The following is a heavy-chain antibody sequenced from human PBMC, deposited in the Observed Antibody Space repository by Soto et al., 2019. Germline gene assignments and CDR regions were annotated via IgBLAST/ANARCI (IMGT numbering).Heavy chain of an antibody. CDR3: ATDGPGGASHRCFDP. CDR2: FDPEDGET. Sequence: GASVKVSCKVSGYTLTELSMHWVRQAPGKGLEWMGGFDPEDGETIYAQKFQGRVTMTEDTSTDTAYMELSSLRAEDTAVYYCATDGPGGASHRCFDPWGQGTLVTVSS. D-gene: IGHD1-26*01. J-gene: IGHJ5*02. V-gene: IGHV1-24*01. CDR1: GYTLTELS.